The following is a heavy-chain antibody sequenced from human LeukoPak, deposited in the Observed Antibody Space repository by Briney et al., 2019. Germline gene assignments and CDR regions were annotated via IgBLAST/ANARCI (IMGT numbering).Heavy chain of an antibody. J-gene: IGHJ6*02. CDR2: ISAYSGNT. D-gene: IGHD2-2*03. V-gene: IGHV1-18*01. Sequence: ASVKVSCKASGYTFTSYGISWVRQAPGQGLEWMGWISAYSGNTNYAQKLQGRVTMTTDTSTSTAYMELRSLRSDDTAVYYCASGYCSSTSCYETLYGMDVWGQGTTVTVSS. CDR3: ASGYCSSTSCYETLYGMDV. CDR1: GYTFTSYG.